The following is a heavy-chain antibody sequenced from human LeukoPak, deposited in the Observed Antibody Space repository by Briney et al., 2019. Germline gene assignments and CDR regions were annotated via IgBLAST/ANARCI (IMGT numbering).Heavy chain of an antibody. CDR2: ISWNSGSI. CDR3: AREMWQQSYGYGMDV. J-gene: IGHJ6*02. V-gene: IGHV3-9*01. D-gene: IGHD6-13*01. Sequence: GRSLRLSCAASGFTFDDYAMHWVRQAPGKGLEWVSGISWNSGSIGYADSVKGRFTISRDNSKNTLYLQMNSLRAEDTAVYYCAREMWQQSYGYGMDVWGQGTTVTVSS. CDR1: GFTFDDYA.